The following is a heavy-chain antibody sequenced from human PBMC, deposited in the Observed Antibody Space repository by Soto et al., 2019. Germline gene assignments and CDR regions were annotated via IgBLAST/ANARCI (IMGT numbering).Heavy chain of an antibody. J-gene: IGHJ5*02. CDR2: IYYSGST. D-gene: IGHD2-15*01. Sequence: PSETLSLTCTVSGGSISSSSYYWGWIRQPPGKGLERIGSIYYSGSTYYNPSLKSRVTISVDTSKNQFSLQLNSVTPEDTAVYYCARAYCSGGSCWAWSNWFDPWGQGTLVTVSS. V-gene: IGHV4-39*01. CDR1: GGSISSSSYY. CDR3: ARAYCSGGSCWAWSNWFDP.